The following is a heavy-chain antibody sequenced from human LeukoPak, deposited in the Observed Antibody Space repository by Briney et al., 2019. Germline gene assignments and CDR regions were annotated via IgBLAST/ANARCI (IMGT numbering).Heavy chain of an antibody. Sequence: PSETLSLTCTVSGGSISTYYWTWIRQPPGKGLEWIGYIYYSGSTNYNPSLKSRVTISVDTSKNQSSLKLSSVTAADTAVYYCARTGSWYYYFDYWGQGTLVTVSS. CDR2: IYYSGST. V-gene: IGHV4-59*01. J-gene: IGHJ4*02. CDR1: GGSISTYY. D-gene: IGHD6-13*01. CDR3: ARTGSWYYYFDY.